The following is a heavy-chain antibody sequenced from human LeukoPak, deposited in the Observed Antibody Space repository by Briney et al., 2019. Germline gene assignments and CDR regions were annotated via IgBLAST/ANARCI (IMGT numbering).Heavy chain of an antibody. J-gene: IGHJ6*02. CDR3: ARLKFGYYYYYGMDV. V-gene: IGHV3-11*01. Sequence: PGGSLRLSCAAPGFTFSDYYMSWIRQAPGKGLEWVSYISSSSSTTYYADSVKGRFTISRDNSKNTLYLQMNSLRAEDTAVYYCARLKFGYYYYYGMDVWGQGTTVTVSS. D-gene: IGHD3-16*01. CDR2: ISSSSSTT. CDR1: GFTFSDYY.